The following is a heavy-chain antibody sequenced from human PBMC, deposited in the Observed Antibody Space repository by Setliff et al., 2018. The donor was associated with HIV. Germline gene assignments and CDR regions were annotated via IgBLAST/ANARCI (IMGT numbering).Heavy chain of an antibody. CDR1: GGSVSSTSYY. J-gene: IGHJ4*02. V-gene: IGHV4-39*01. Sequence: SETLSLTCTVSGGSVSSTSYYWGWIRQPTGKGLEWIGTIYYSGDTKYNPSFKSRVIMSVDTSKNQFSLRLISMTAADTAVYYCARMEATRPPRGLDYWGPGTLVT. CDR2: IYYSGDT. D-gene: IGHD6-6*01. CDR3: ARMEATRPPRGLDY.